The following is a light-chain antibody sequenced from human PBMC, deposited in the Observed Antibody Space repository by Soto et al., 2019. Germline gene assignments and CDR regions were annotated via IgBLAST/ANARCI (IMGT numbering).Light chain of an antibody. Sequence: EIVLTQSPGTLSLPPGERATLSCRASQSVIGRQLAWYQHKPGQAPRLLMFGVSNRATGIPDRFTGSGSGTDFTLTISRLEPEDFAVYYCQVYGPSPPITFGQGTRLEIK. CDR1: QSVIGRQ. CDR2: GVS. V-gene: IGKV3-20*01. J-gene: IGKJ5*01. CDR3: QVYGPSPPIT.